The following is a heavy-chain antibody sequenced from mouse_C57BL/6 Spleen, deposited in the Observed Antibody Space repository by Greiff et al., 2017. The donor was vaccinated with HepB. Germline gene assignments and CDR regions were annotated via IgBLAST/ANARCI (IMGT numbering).Heavy chain of an antibody. CDR1: GYTFTSYW. CDR2: IYPGSGST. J-gene: IGHJ1*03. V-gene: IGHV1-55*01. Sequence: QVQLQQSGAELVKPGASVKMSCKASGYTFTSYWIPWVKQRPGQGLEWIGDIYPGSGSTNYNEKFKSKATLTADTSSSTAYMQLSSLTSEDSAVYYCARGYDSDVWGTGTTVTVSS. CDR3: ARGYDSDV. D-gene: IGHD2-4*01.